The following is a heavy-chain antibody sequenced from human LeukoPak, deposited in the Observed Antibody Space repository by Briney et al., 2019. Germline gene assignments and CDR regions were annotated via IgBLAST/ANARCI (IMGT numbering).Heavy chain of an antibody. J-gene: IGHJ4*02. D-gene: IGHD3-3*01. CDR3: ARAKSFRVYYDFWSGYNYFDY. Sequence: PGRSLRLSCAASGFTFSSYAMHCVRQAPGKGLEWVAVTSYDGSNKYYADSVKGRFTISRDNSKNTLYLQMNSLRAEDTAVYYCARAKSFRVYYDFWSGYNYFDYWGQGTLVTVSS. CDR2: TSYDGSNK. CDR1: GFTFSSYA. V-gene: IGHV3-30-3*01.